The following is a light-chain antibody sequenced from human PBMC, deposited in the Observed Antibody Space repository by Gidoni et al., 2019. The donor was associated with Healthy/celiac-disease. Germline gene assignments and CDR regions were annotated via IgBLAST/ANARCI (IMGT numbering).Light chain of an antibody. CDR1: QSVSSS. V-gene: IGKV3-11*01. CDR2: DAS. Sequence: EIVLTQSPATLSLSPGERATLSCSASQSVSSSLAWYQQKPGQAPRPLIYDASNRATGIPARVSGSGSGTDFTLTISSLEPEDFAVYYCQQRSNWPPLTFGQGTRLEIK. J-gene: IGKJ5*01. CDR3: QQRSNWPPLT.